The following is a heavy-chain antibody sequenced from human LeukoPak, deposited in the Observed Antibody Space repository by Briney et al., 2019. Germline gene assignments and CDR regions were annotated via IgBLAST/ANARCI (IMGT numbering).Heavy chain of an antibody. Sequence: PSETLSLTCTVFGGSISSSTSYWGWIRQPPGKGLEWIGSIYYSGSTYYNPSLKSRVTISVGTSKNQFSLKLSSVTAADTGVNFCARLSPWEFTYYYYYMDVWGRGTTVTVS. CDR2: IYYSGST. CDR3: ARLSPWEFTYYYYYMDV. V-gene: IGHV4-39*01. CDR1: GGSISSSTSY. D-gene: IGHD3-10*01. J-gene: IGHJ6*03.